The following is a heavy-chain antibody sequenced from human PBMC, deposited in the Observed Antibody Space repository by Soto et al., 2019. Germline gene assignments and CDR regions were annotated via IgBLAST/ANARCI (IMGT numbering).Heavy chain of an antibody. D-gene: IGHD6-13*01. CDR1: GFTFSDSS. CDR2: ISSGTSYT. Sequence: GGSLRLSCAASGFTFSDSSMNWIRQAPGKGLEWVSYISSGTSYTNYADSVKGRFTISRDNAKNSLFLHMNSLRAEDTAVYYCARSVVSSTRFDPWGQGTLVTVSS. J-gene: IGHJ5*02. CDR3: ARSVVSSTRFDP. V-gene: IGHV3-11*06.